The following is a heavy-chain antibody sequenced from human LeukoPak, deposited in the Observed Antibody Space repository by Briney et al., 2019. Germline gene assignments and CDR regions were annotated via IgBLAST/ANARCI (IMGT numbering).Heavy chain of an antibody. J-gene: IGHJ6*02. CDR3: ATDSPNYYGMDV. Sequence: PSETLSLTCTVSGVSISSGGYYWTWIRQHPGKGLEWIGYIYYSGTTYYNPSLKSRVTMSLDTSKNQFSLKLSSVTAADTAVYYCATDSPNYYGMDVWGQGTTVTVSS. CDR2: IYYSGTT. CDR1: GVSISSGGYY. V-gene: IGHV4-31*03.